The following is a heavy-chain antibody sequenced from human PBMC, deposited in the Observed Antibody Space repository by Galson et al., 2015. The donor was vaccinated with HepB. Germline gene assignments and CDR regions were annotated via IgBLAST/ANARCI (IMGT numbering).Heavy chain of an antibody. J-gene: IGHJ4*02. CDR1: GYTFTSYA. Sequence: SVKVSCKASGYTFTSYAMHWVRQAPGQRLEWMGWINAGNGNTKYSQKFQGRVTITRDTSASTAYMELSSLRPEDTAVYYCARGTYDSSGCDYWGQGTLVTVSS. CDR3: ARGTYDSSGCDY. D-gene: IGHD3-22*01. CDR2: INAGNGNT. V-gene: IGHV1-3*01.